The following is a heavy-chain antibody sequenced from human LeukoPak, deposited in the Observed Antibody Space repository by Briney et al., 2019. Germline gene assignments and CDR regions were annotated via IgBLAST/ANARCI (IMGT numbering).Heavy chain of an antibody. D-gene: IGHD1-26*01. CDR2: IFYSGNT. V-gene: IGHV4-61*08. CDR3: ARDRGEGIVGTFDY. Sequence: PSETLSLTCTVSGGSISSGGYYWSWIRQPPGKGLVWIGYIFYSGNTHYNPSLKSRVTMSIDTSKNQFSLRLSSVTPADTAVYYCARDRGEGIVGTFDYWGQGTLVTVSS. J-gene: IGHJ4*02. CDR1: GGSISSGGYY.